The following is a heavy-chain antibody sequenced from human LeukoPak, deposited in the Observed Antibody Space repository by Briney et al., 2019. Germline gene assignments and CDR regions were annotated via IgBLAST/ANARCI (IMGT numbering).Heavy chain of an antibody. CDR2: IYYSGST. CDR1: GGSISSGGYY. Sequence: SETLSLTCTVSGGSISSGGYYWSWIRQHPGKGLEWIGYIYYSGSTYYNPSLKSRVTISVDTSKNQFSLKLSSVTAANTAVYYCARVPLYGERDYWGQGTLVTVSS. D-gene: IGHD3-10*01. CDR3: ARVPLYGERDY. J-gene: IGHJ4*02. V-gene: IGHV4-31*03.